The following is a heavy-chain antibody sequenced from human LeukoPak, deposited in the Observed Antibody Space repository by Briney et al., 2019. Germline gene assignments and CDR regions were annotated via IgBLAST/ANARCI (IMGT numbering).Heavy chain of an antibody. V-gene: IGHV3-23*01. CDR2: ISGSGGST. J-gene: IGHJ4*02. Sequence: GGSLRLSCAASGFTFSNAWMSWVRQAPGKGLEWVSGISGSGGSTYYADSVKGRFTISRDNSKNTLYLQMNSLRAEDTAVYYCAKDSAYSSGWYYFDPWGQGILVTVSS. CDR3: AKDSAYSSGWYYFDP. CDR1: GFTFSNAW. D-gene: IGHD6-13*01.